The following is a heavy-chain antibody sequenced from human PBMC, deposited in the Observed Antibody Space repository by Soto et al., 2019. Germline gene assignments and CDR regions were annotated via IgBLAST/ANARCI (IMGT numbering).Heavy chain of an antibody. V-gene: IGHV1-3*01. CDR2: INAGNGNP. CDR1: GYTFANYA. J-gene: IGHJ4*02. CDR3: ARGSYYYESSGYYPDY. Sequence: QVQLVQSGAEVKEPGASVKVSCKASGYTFANYAIHWVRQAPGQRLEWMGWINAGNGNPKYSQKFQDRVTISRDTSETTAYMEMSSLRSEDTAVYYCARGSYYYESSGYYPDYWGQGTLVTVSS. D-gene: IGHD3-22*01.